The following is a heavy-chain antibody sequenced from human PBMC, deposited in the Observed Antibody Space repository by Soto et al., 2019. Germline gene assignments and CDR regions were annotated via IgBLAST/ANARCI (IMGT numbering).Heavy chain of an antibody. CDR1: GFTFSSYG. CDR2: ISYDGSNK. CDR3: AKAKYYYDSSGYYLYWYFDL. V-gene: IGHV3-30*18. J-gene: IGHJ2*01. D-gene: IGHD3-22*01. Sequence: GGSLRLSCAASGFTFSSYGMHWVRQAPGEGLEWVAVISYDGSNKYYADSVKGRFTISRDNSKNTLYLQMSSLRAEDTAVYYCAKAKYYYDSSGYYLYWYFDLWGRGTLVTVSS.